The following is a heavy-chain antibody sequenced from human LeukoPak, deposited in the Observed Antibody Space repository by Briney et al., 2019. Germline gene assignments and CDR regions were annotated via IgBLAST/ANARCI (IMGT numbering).Heavy chain of an antibody. J-gene: IGHJ4*02. Sequence: SETLSLTCTVSGGSISSSSYYWGWIRQPPGKGLEWIGSIYYSGSTYYNPSLKSRVTISVDTSKNQFSLKLSSVTAADTAVYYCARLNGEDVDYWGQGTLVTVSS. CDR1: GGSISSSSYY. CDR2: IYYSGST. D-gene: IGHD4-17*01. V-gene: IGHV4-39*07. CDR3: ARLNGEDVDY.